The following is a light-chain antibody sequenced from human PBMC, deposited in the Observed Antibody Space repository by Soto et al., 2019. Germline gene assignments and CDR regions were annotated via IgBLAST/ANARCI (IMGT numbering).Light chain of an antibody. V-gene: IGLV2-14*01. Sequence: QSALTQPASVSGSPGQSIAISCTGTSSDVGGYDYVSWYQQHPDKAPKLIVYEVTHRPSGVSSRFSGSKSGNTASLTISGLQAEDEADYYCSSLTSGSTRVFGTGTKVTVL. CDR1: SSDVGGYDY. CDR2: EVT. CDR3: SSLTSGSTRV. J-gene: IGLJ1*01.